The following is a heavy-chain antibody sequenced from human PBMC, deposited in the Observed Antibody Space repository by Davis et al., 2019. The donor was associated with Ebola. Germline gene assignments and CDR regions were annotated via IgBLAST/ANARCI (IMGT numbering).Heavy chain of an antibody. CDR1: GFSLSRYA. Sequence: PGGSLRLSCAASGFSLSRYAMYWVRQAPGKGLEYVSAISSDGGSTYYADFVKGRFTISRDNSKNTLYLQMGSLRPEDTAVYYCGSPVVAWGQGTLVTVSS. CDR3: GSPVVA. D-gene: IGHD2-15*01. J-gene: IGHJ4*02. CDR2: ISSDGGST. V-gene: IGHV3-64*02.